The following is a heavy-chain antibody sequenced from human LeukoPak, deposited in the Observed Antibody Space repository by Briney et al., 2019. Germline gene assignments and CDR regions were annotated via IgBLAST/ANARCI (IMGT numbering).Heavy chain of an antibody. CDR3: AKDADDSSGYYYPDY. CDR2: ISYDGSNK. CDR1: GFTFSSYG. Sequence: GRSLRLSCAASGFTFSSYGMHWVRQAPGKGLEWVAVISYDGSNKYYADSVKGRFTISRDNSKNTLYLQMNSLSAEDTAVYYCAKDADDSSGYYYPDYWGQGTLVTVSS. J-gene: IGHJ4*02. V-gene: IGHV3-30*18. D-gene: IGHD3-22*01.